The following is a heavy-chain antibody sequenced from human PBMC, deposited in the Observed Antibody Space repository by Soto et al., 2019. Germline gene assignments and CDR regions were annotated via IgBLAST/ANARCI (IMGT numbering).Heavy chain of an antibody. CDR2: ISAYNGNT. J-gene: IGHJ3*02. Sequence: ASVKVSCKASGYSFTSYGISWVRQAPGQGLEWMGWISAYNGNTNYAQKLQGRVTMTTDTSTSTAYMELRSLRSDDTAVYYCARDGHYSSGWNDAFDIWGQGTMVTVSS. V-gene: IGHV1-18*01. CDR1: GYSFTSYG. CDR3: ARDGHYSSGWNDAFDI. D-gene: IGHD6-19*01.